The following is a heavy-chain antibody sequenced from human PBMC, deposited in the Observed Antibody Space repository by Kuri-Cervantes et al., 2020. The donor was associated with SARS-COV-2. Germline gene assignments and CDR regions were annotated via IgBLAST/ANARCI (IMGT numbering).Heavy chain of an antibody. V-gene: IGHV3-23*01. Sequence: GGSLRLSCAASGFTFSSYAMSWVRQAPGKGLEWVSAISGSSGSTYYADSVKGRFTISRDNSKNTLYLQMNSLRAEDTAVYYCAKAPRPHWDGGNSGDYWGQGTLVTVSS. D-gene: IGHD4-23*01. CDR1: GFTFSSYA. J-gene: IGHJ4*02. CDR3: AKAPRPHWDGGNSGDY. CDR2: ISGSSGST.